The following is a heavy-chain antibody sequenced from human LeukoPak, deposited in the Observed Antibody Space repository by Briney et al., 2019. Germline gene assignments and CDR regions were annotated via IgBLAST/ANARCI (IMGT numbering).Heavy chain of an antibody. Sequence: SETLSLTCAVYGGSFSGYYWSWIRQPPGKGLEWIGEINHSGSTNYNPSLKSRVTISVDTSKNQFSLKLNSVTAADTAVYYCARYGITMVRGPGFDPWGQGTLVTVSS. CDR2: INHSGST. CDR3: ARYGITMVRGPGFDP. CDR1: GGSFSGYY. V-gene: IGHV4-34*01. J-gene: IGHJ5*02. D-gene: IGHD3-10*01.